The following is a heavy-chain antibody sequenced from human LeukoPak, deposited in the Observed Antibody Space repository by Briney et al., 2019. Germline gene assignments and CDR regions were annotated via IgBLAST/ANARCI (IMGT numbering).Heavy chain of an antibody. CDR1: GFTFGSSA. CDR3: AIAEMATITGFDY. Sequence: GGSLRLSCAASGFTFGSSAMSWVRQAPGKGLEWVSSISGSGSGGSTYYADSVQGRFTISRDISKNTLYLQMNSMRAEDTAVYYCAIAEMATITGFDYWGQGTLVTVSS. J-gene: IGHJ4*02. D-gene: IGHD5-24*01. V-gene: IGHV3-23*01. CDR2: ISGSGSGGST.